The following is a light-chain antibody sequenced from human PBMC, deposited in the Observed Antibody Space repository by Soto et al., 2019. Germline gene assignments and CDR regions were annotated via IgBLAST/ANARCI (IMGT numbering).Light chain of an antibody. CDR3: QQYGGSSRT. CDR2: ETY. J-gene: IGKJ1*01. V-gene: IGKV3-20*01. Sequence: EIVLSQSPATLSLSPGERATLSCRASQSVSSYLAWYQQKPGQAPRLLIYETYRRATGIPDRFSGSGSGIDFTLTISRLEPEDFAVYLCQQYGGSSRTFGLGTKVDIK. CDR1: QSVSSY.